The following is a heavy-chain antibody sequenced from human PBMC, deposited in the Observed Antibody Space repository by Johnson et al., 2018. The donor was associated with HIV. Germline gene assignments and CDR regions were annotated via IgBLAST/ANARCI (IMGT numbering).Heavy chain of an antibody. CDR2: ISYDGSNK. CDR3: ASRYTVDAFDI. D-gene: IGHD1-1*01. Sequence: QMLLVESGGGVVQPGRSLRLSCAASGFIFSSYAMHWVRQAPGKGLEWVAVISYDGSNKYYADSVNGRFTISRDNSKNTVYLQMNSLRAEDTAVYYCASRYTVDAFDIWGQGTMVAVSS. V-gene: IGHV3-30*04. CDR1: GFIFSSYA. J-gene: IGHJ3*02.